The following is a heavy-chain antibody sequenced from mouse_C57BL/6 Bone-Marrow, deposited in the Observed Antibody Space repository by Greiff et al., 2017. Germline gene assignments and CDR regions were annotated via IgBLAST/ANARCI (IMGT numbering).Heavy chain of an antibody. CDR1: GYTFTSYW. CDR3: VPYYYGSSSSFDY. J-gene: IGHJ2*01. V-gene: IGHV1-50*01. CDR2: IDPSDSYT. Sequence: VQLQQPGAELVKPGASVKLSCKASGYTFTSYWMQWVKQRPGQGLEWIGEIDPSDSYTNYNQKFKGKATLTVDTSSSTAYMQLSSLTSEDSAVYYCVPYYYGSSSSFDYWGQGTTLTVSS. D-gene: IGHD1-1*01.